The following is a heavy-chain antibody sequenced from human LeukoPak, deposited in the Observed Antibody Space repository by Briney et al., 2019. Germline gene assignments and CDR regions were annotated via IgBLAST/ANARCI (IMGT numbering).Heavy chain of an antibody. CDR2: ISHSGST. V-gene: IGHV4-30-2*01. J-gene: IGHJ6*04. CDR3: ARGGDCSSTSCYSPYGMDV. CDR1: GGSISSGGYS. D-gene: IGHD2-2*01. Sequence: SETLSLTCAVSGGSISSGGYSWSWLRQPPGKGLEWIVYISHSGSTYYNPSLKSRVTLSVYRSKNQFSLKLSSVTAADTAVYYCARGGDCSSTSCYSPYGMDVWGKGTTVTVSS.